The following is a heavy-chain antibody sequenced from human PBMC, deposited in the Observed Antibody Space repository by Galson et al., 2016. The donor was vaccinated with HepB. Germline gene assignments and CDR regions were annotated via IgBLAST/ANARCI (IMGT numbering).Heavy chain of an antibody. J-gene: IGHJ4*02. CDR2: IWYDTSNK. CDR3: AKDIVWSGYTRGVDF. D-gene: IGHD3-3*01. Sequence: SLRLSCAASGFTFSSYGMHWVRQAPGKGLEWVAVIWYDTSNKYYADSVKGRFSISRDNSKNTLYLQMNSLRAEDTAIYYCAKDIVWSGYTRGVDFWGQGTLVTVSS. V-gene: IGHV3-33*06. CDR1: GFTFSSYG.